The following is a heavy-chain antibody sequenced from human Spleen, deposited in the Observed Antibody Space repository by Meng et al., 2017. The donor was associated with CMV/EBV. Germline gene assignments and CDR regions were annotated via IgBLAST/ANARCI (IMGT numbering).Heavy chain of an antibody. CDR2: ISYDGSNK. D-gene: IGHD6-13*01. CDR3: ARAEDSRTWPFHY. CDR1: GFTFSTYI. V-gene: IGHV3-30-3*01. Sequence: ASGFTFSTYIMNWVRQAPGKGLEWVAGISYDGSNKYYSDSVKGRFTISRDDSKNTLYLQMNSLRADDTAVYYCARAEDSRTWPFHYWGQGTLVTVSS. J-gene: IGHJ4*02.